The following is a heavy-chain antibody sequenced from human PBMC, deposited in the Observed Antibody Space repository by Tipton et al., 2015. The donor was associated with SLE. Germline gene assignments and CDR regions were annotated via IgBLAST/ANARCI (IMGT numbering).Heavy chain of an antibody. CDR1: GASISNSLYH. D-gene: IGHD3-3*01. CDR2: IYYTGST. CDR3: ARHGLLGSGYYGSMHYYYGMDV. J-gene: IGHJ6*02. V-gene: IGHV4-39*07. Sequence: TLSLTCTVSGASISNSLYHWGWIRQPPGKSLEWIGSIYYTGSTYYNPSLKSRVTMSVDTSKNQFSLRLSSVTAADTAVYYCARHGLLGSGYYGSMHYYYGMDVWGQGTTVTVSS.